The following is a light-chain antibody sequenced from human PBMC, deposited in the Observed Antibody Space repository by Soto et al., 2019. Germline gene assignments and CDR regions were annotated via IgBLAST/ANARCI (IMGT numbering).Light chain of an antibody. J-gene: IGKJ4*01. CDR2: KAA. V-gene: IGKV1-5*03. CDR1: QGVSSW. CDR3: QQYSRNPLT. Sequence: DIQMTQAPSTLSASVGDRVTITCRASQGVSSWLAWYQQKPGEVPKLLFYKAASLESGVPSRLSGSGSGTEFTLTISRLQPDDYVTYFCQQYSRNPLTFGGGTKVEIK.